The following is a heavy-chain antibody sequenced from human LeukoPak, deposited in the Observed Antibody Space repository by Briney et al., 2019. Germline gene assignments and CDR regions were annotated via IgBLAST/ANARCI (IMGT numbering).Heavy chain of an antibody. D-gene: IGHD5-18*01. CDR2: INPNSGGT. CDR1: GYTFTGYY. Sequence: ASVKVSCKASGYTFTGYYMHWVRQAPGQGLEWMGWINPNSGGTNYAQKFQGRVTMTRDTSISTAYMELSRLRSDDTAVYYCARVKRRGYSYGAHDYWGQGTLVTVSS. V-gene: IGHV1-2*02. CDR3: ARVKRRGYSYGAHDY. J-gene: IGHJ4*02.